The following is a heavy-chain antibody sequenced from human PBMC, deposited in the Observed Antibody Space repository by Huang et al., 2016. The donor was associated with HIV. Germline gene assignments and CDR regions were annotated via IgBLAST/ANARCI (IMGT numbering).Heavy chain of an antibody. V-gene: IGHV1-18*01. D-gene: IGHD1-1*01. CDR2: ISDYNGNT. J-gene: IGHJ5*01. CDR1: GYIFTKSG. Sequence: QVELVQSGAEVKRPGASVRVSCKAAGYIFTKSGINWVRQASGQGLEWMVWISDYNGNTNYAEKFQGRVTLTRDTSATTAYMELRDVTSADTAVYYCARDHWYPLQNWFDLWGQGTLVTVSS. CDR3: ARDHWYPLQNWFDL.